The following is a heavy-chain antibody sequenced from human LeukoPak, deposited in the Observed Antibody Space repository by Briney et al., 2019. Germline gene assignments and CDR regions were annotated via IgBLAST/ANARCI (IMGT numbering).Heavy chain of an antibody. CDR2: ISSSSSYI. CDR3: ARGDSSGQSGY. Sequence: GGSLRLSCAASGFTFSSYSMNWVCQAPGKGLEWVSSISSSSSYIYYADSVKGRFTISRDNAKNSLYLQMNSLRAEDTAVYYCARGDSSGQSGYWGQGTLVTVSS. CDR1: GFTFSSYS. D-gene: IGHD3-22*01. J-gene: IGHJ4*02. V-gene: IGHV3-21*01.